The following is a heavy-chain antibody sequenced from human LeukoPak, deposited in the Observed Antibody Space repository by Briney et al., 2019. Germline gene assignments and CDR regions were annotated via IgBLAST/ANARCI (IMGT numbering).Heavy chain of an antibody. Sequence: PGGSLRLSCAASGFTFSTYGMHWVRQAPGKGLEWVTFIRSDGNEQYYADSVKGRFTISRDNSKSTLYLQMNSLRAEDTAVYYCAQERDRRGYFDYWGQGTLVTVSS. V-gene: IGHV3-30*02. CDR2: IRSDGNEQ. D-gene: IGHD2-15*01. CDR3: AQERDRRGYFDY. J-gene: IGHJ4*02. CDR1: GFTFSTYG.